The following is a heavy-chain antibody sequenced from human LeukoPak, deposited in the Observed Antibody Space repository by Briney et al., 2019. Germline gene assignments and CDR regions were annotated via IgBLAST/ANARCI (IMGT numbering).Heavy chain of an antibody. CDR1: GGSISSSSYY. CDR3: ARHTFYGSGSFSGMDV. D-gene: IGHD3-10*01. V-gene: IGHV4-39*01. Sequence: SETLSLTCTVSGGSISSSSYYWGWIRQPPGKGLEWIGTIYYSGSTYYNPSLKSRVTISVDTSKNQFSLKLSSVTAADTAVYYCARHTFYGSGSFSGMDVWGQGTTVTVSS. CDR2: IYYSGST. J-gene: IGHJ6*02.